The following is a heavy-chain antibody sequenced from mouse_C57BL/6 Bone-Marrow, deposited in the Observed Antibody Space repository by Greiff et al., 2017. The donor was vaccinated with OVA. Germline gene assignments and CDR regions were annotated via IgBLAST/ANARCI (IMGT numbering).Heavy chain of an antibody. CDR3: ALYYYGYAMDY. Sequence: QVQLQQSGAELARPGASVKLSCKASGYTFTSYGISWVKQRPGQGLEWIGEIYPRSGNTYYNEKFKGKATLTADKSSSTAYMELRSLTSEDSAVYFCALYYYGYAMDYWGQGTSVTVSS. CDR2: IYPRSGNT. D-gene: IGHD1-1*01. J-gene: IGHJ4*01. V-gene: IGHV1-81*01. CDR1: GYTFTSYG.